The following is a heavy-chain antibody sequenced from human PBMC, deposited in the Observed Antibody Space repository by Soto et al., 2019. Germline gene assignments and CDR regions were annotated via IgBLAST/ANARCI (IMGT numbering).Heavy chain of an antibody. Sequence: LGESLKISCRGSGYSFTSYWIGWVRQMPGKGLEWMGIIYPGDSDTRYSPSFQGQVTISADKSISTAYLQWSSLKASDTAMYYCARQEQWLGNYYYYGMDVWGQGTTVTVSS. J-gene: IGHJ6*02. V-gene: IGHV5-51*01. D-gene: IGHD6-19*01. CDR3: ARQEQWLGNYYYYGMDV. CDR2: IYPGDSDT. CDR1: GYSFTSYW.